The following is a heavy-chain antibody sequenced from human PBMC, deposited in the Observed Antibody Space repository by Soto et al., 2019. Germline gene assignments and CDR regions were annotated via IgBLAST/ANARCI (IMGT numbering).Heavy chain of an antibody. CDR2: IYYSGST. V-gene: IGHV4-61*01. D-gene: IGHD3-9*01. Sequence: QVQLQEAGPGLVKPSETLSLSCTVSGGSVSSGSYYWSWIRQPPGKGLEWIGYIYYSGSTNYNPSLQSRVTISVDTSKNQFSLRLNSVTAADTAVYYCARANILTGYYIAMDVWGQGTTLTVSS. CDR3: ARANILTGYYIAMDV. CDR1: GGSVSSGSYY. J-gene: IGHJ6*02.